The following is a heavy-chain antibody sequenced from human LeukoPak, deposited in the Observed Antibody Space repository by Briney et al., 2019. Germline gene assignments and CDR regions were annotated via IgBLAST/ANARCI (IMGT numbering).Heavy chain of an antibody. CDR2: TSSDGSNK. Sequence: PGGSLRLSCAASGFTFSDYGIHWVRLAPGKGLEWVGVTSSDGSNKFYADSVKGRFTVSRDNSKNTLYLQMNSLRAEDTAVYYCARDNDPDYSSSPGWFDLWGLGTLVTVSS. D-gene: IGHD3-22*01. CDR1: GFTFSDYG. CDR3: ARDNDPDYSSSPGWFDL. J-gene: IGHJ5*02. V-gene: IGHV3-30*06.